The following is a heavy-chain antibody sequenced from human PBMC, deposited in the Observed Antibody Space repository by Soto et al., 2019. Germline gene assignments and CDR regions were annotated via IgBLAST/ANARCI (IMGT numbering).Heavy chain of an antibody. CDR2: IYYSGST. J-gene: IGHJ4*02. CDR1: GGSISSGGYY. V-gene: IGHV4-31*03. CDR3: ARDARLYSNYPYFDY. D-gene: IGHD4-4*01. Sequence: QVQLQESGPGLVKPSQTLSLTCTVSGGSISSGGYYWSWIRQHPGKGLEWIGYIYYSGSTYYNPSLKSRVTISVDTSKNQFSLKLSSVTAADTAVYYCARDARLYSNYPYFDYWGQGTLVTVSS.